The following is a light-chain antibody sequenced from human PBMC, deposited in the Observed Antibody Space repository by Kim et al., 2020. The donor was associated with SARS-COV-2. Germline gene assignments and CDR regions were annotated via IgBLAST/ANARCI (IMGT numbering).Light chain of an antibody. CDR2: RNN. V-gene: IGLV1-47*01. J-gene: IGLJ2*01. Sequence: ELTQPPSASGTPWQRVTISCSGSSSNIGSNYVYWYQQLPGTAPKLLIYRNNQRPSGVPDRFSGSKSGTSASLAISGLRSEDEADYYCATWDDSRVVFG. CDR3: ATWDDSRVV. CDR1: SSNIGSNY.